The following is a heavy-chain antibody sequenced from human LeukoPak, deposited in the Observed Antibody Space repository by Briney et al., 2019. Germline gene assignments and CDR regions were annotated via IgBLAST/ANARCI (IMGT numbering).Heavy chain of an antibody. V-gene: IGHV4-59*08. J-gene: IGHJ5*02. CDR1: GDSISSYC. CDR2: MCYSGST. D-gene: IGHD4-11*01. CDR3: ARRVVESAVITERNWFDP. Sequence: SETLSLTCTVAGDSISSYCWSWVRQPPGKGLESIGSMCYSGSTNYNPALKSRVTISIDTSKNQFSLKLSSVTAADTAVYYCARRVVESAVITERNWFDPWGQGTLVTVSS.